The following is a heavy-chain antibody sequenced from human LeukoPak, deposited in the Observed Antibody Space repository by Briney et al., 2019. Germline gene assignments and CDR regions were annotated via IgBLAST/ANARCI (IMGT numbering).Heavy chain of an antibody. CDR2: INHSGST. CDR3: ARVGNYYGSGSYDC. V-gene: IGHV4-34*01. D-gene: IGHD3-10*01. CDR1: GGSFSGYY. J-gene: IGHJ4*02. Sequence: SETLSLTCAVYGGSFSGYYWSWIRQPPGKGLEGIGEINHSGSTNYNPSLKSRVTISVDTSKNQFSLKLSSVTAADTAVYYCARVGNYYGSGSYDCWGQGTLVTVSS.